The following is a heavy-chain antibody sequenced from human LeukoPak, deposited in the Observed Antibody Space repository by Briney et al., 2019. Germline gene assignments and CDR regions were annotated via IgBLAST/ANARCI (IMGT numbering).Heavy chain of an antibody. Sequence: SETLSLTCTVSGGSISSGDYYWSWIRQPPGTGLEWIGYIYYSGSTYYNPSLKSRVTISVDTSKNQFSLKLSSVTAADTAVYYCARDYYGSGSSSEIYYYYGVDVWGKGTTVTVSS. V-gene: IGHV4-30-4*01. J-gene: IGHJ6*04. CDR1: GGSISSGDYY. CDR3: ARDYYGSGSSSEIYYYYGVDV. D-gene: IGHD3-10*01. CDR2: IYYSGST.